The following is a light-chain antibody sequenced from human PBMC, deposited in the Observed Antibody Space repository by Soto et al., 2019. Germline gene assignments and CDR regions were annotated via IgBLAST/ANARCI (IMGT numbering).Light chain of an antibody. V-gene: IGKV1-6*01. CDR2: EAS. CDR3: LQDFKYPRT. CDR1: QGIRND. Sequence: AILMTQSPSSLSAYVGDRVTITCRASQGIRNDLAWYQQKPGKAPKLLIYEASTLQSGVPSRFSGSYSGTDFTLTIGSLQPEDFATYYCLQDFKYPRTFGQGTKVEIK. J-gene: IGKJ1*01.